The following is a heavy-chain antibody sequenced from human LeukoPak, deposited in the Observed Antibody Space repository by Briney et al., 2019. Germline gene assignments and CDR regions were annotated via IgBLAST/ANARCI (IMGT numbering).Heavy chain of an antibody. V-gene: IGHV1-24*01. CDR2: FDPEDGET. Sequence: ASVKVSCKVSGYTLTELSMHWVRQAPGKGLEWMGGFDPEDGETIYSQKFQGRVTMTEDTSTDTAYMELSSLRSEDTAVYYCATAPYDSSSWSLDYWGQGTLVTVSS. D-gene: IGHD6-13*01. CDR1: GYTLTELS. J-gene: IGHJ4*02. CDR3: ATAPYDSSSWSLDY.